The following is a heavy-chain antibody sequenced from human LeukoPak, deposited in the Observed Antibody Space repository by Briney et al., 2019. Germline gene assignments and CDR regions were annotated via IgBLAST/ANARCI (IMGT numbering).Heavy chain of an antibody. V-gene: IGHV1-24*01. J-gene: IGHJ4*02. CDR1: GYTLTELS. D-gene: IGHD1-26*01. CDR3: AGARGSRPRSLDY. CDR2: FDPENVET. Sequence: ASVKVSCKISGYTLTELSMHWVRQAPGKGLEWMWGFDPENVETIYAQKFQGRITMTEDTSTDTAYMELSSLRSEDTAVYYCAGARGSRPRSLDYWGQGTLVTVSS.